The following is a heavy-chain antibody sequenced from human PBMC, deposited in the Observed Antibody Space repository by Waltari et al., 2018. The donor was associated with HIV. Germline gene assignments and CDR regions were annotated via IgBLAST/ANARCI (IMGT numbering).Heavy chain of an antibody. CDR3: AKDQRVRLYEPYDFGVAV. D-gene: IGHD4-17*01. V-gene: IGHV3-30*02. J-gene: IGHJ6*02. Sequence: VQSTGGVVQPGGSHRISCAAYGMFNYWSHGFHWFRQPPGRGLGWVARHASGESDNYNGDVYKINAVFAKGRFFHARDNSSNTLSLELDRLTSEDIGFYYCAKDQRVRLYEPYDFGVAVWGQGVTVIVSS. CDR1: GMFNYWSHG. CDR2: HASGESDN.